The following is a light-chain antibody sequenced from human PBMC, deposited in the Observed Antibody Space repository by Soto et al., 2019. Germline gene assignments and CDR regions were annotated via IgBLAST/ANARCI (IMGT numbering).Light chain of an antibody. Sequence: QSALTQPPSVSGAPGQSVTISCTGSSSNIGSGYDVHWYQQLPGTAPKLLIYGNSNRPSGVPDRFSGSKSGTSASLAITGLQAEDEADYYCQSYDTSLSGSRVFGGGTKVTVL. J-gene: IGLJ2*01. CDR3: QSYDTSLSGSRV. V-gene: IGLV1-40*01. CDR1: SSNIGSGYD. CDR2: GNS.